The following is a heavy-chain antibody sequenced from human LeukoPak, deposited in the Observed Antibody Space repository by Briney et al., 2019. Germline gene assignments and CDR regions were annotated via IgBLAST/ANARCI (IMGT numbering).Heavy chain of an antibody. J-gene: IGHJ4*02. CDR3: ARDVALSTYHFDSSGLLDY. D-gene: IGHD3-22*01. Sequence: GGSLRLSCAASGFTFSSYSMSWVRQAPGKGLEWVSYISSSSTIYYADSVKGRFTISRDNAKNSLYLQMNSLRAEDTAVYYCARDVALSTYHFDSSGLLDYWGQGTLVTVSS. V-gene: IGHV3-48*04. CDR1: GFTFSSYS. CDR2: ISSSSTI.